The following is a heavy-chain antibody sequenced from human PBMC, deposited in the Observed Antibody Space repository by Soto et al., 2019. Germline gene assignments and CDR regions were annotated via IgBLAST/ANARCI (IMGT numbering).Heavy chain of an antibody. D-gene: IGHD6-6*01. CDR1: GGTFSSYA. V-gene: IGHV1-69*06. CDR3: ATYQAAPSPYYYYGMDV. CDR2: IIPIFGTA. Sequence: QVQLVQSGAEVKKPGSSVKVSCKASGGTFSSYAISWVRQAPGQGLEWMGGIIPIFGTANYAQKFQGRVTITEDKSTSTAYMELSSLRSEDTAVYYCATYQAAPSPYYYYGMDVWGQGTTVTVSS. J-gene: IGHJ6*02.